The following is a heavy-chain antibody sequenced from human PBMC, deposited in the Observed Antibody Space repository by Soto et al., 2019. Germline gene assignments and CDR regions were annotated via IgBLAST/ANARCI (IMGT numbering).Heavy chain of an antibody. J-gene: IGHJ3*02. V-gene: IGHV3-15*01. CDR1: GFTFTYVW. D-gene: IGHD2-2*01. Sequence: EVQLVESGGDSVKPGGSLRLSCAASGFTFTYVWMTWVRQAPGKGLEWVARIKRTSDGETTDYAAPGKGRFTISRDDSKTTLYLEMNSLKTDDTAVYYCAADRYCSSNTCPGAFDIWGQGTMVSVSA. CDR2: IKRTSDGETT. CDR3: AADRYCSSNTCPGAFDI.